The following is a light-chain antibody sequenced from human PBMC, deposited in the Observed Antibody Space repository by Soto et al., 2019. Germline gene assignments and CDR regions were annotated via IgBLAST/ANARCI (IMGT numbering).Light chain of an antibody. J-gene: IGKJ5*01. CDR3: QQYNNWPPIT. CDR1: QRVSSN. V-gene: IGKV3-15*01. CDR2: GAS. Sequence: EIVLTQSPATLSESPGERATLSCRASQRVSSNLAWYQQKPGQAPRLLIYGASTRATGIPARFSGSGSGTEFTLTISSLQSEDFAVYYCQQYNNWPPITFGQGTRLEIK.